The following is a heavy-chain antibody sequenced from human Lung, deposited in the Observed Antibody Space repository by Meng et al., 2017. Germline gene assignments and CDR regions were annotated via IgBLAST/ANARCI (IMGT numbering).Heavy chain of an antibody. D-gene: IGHD6-13*01. CDR1: GGSISSGSYY. J-gene: IGHJ6*02. CDR3: ARGEQQLVLYYYYGMDV. V-gene: IGHV4-61*02. Sequence: LRLSFTVSGGSISSGSYYWSGIRQPAGKGLEWIGRIYTSGSTNYNPSLKSRVTISVDTSKNQFSLTLSSVTAADTAVYYCARGEQQLVLYYYYGMDVWGQGTTVTVSS. CDR2: IYTSGST.